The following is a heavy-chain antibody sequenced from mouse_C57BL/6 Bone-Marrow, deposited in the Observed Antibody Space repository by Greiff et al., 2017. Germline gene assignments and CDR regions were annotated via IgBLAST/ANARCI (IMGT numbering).Heavy chain of an antibody. V-gene: IGHV3-2*02. Sequence: EVQLQESGPGLVKPSQSLSLSCTVTGYSITSDYAWNWIRQFPGNKLEWMGYISYSGSTNYNPSFKRRSSITRDTSKNQFFLQLNSVTTEDTATYDCARNYGNSWFAYWGQGTLVTVSA. CDR2: ISYSGST. CDR1: GYSITSDYA. J-gene: IGHJ3*01. CDR3: ARNYGNSWFAY. D-gene: IGHD2-1*01.